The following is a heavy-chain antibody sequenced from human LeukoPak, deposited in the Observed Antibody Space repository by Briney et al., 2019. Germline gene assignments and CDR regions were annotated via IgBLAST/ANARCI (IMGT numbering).Heavy chain of an antibody. CDR2: IWYDGSNK. J-gene: IGHJ4*02. V-gene: IGHV3-33*01. D-gene: IGHD6-13*01. CDR3: AREGWYSSNWGIDY. Sequence: GGSLRLSCAASGFTFSSYGMHWVRQAPGKGLEWVAVIWYDGSNKYYADSVKGRFTISRDNAKNSLYLQMNSLRAEDTAVYYCAREGWYSSNWGIDYWGQGTLVTVSS. CDR1: GFTFSSYG.